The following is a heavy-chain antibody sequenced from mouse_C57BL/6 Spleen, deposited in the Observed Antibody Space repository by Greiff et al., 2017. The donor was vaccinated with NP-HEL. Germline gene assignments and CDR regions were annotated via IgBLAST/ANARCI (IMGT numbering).Heavy chain of an antibody. V-gene: IGHV1-69*01. J-gene: IGHJ4*01. Sequence: QVQLQQPGAELVMPGASVKLSCKASGYTFTSYWMHWVKQRPGQGLEWIGEIDPSDSYTNYNQKFKGKSTLTVDKSSSTAYMQLSSLTSEDSAVYYCARSVSYLVAMDYWGQGTSVTVSS. D-gene: IGHD5-5*01. CDR3: ARSVSYLVAMDY. CDR2: IDPSDSYT. CDR1: GYTFTSYW.